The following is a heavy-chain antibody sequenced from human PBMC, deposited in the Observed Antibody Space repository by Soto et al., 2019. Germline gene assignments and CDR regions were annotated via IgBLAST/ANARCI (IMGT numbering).Heavy chain of an antibody. CDR2: IKQDGSEK. J-gene: IGHJ2*01. D-gene: IGHD4-17*01. V-gene: IGHV3-7*01. CDR1: GFTFSSYW. CDR3: ARKVYGDPAYWYFDL. Sequence: PGGSLRLSCAASGFTFSSYWMSWVRQAPGKGLEWVANIKQDGSEKYYVDSVKGRFTISRDNAKNSLYLQMNSLRAEDTAVYYCARKVYGDPAYWYFDLWGRGTLVTVSS.